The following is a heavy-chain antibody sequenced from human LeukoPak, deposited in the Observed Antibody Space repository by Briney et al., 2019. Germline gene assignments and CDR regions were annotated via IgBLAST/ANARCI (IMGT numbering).Heavy chain of an antibody. CDR1: SGSISSGGYY. CDR3: ARGGYCTGGSCYSGAFDY. D-gene: IGHD2-15*01. J-gene: IGHJ4*02. CDR2: ISSSGST. Sequence: SQTLSLTCTVSSGSISSGGYYWNWIRQHPGRGLECLGYISSSGSTYYTPSLKSRVTISVDTSKNQFSLRLISVTAADTAVYYCARGGYCTGGSCYSGAFDYWGQGTLVTVSS. V-gene: IGHV4-31*03.